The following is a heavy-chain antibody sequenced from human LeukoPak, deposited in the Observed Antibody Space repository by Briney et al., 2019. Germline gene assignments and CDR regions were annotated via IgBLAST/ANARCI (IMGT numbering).Heavy chain of an antibody. D-gene: IGHD3-22*01. CDR1: GGSISSYY. CDR2: IFYSGST. Sequence: SETLSLTCTVSGGSISSYYWSWVRQPPGKGLEWIGNIFYSGSTYYSPSLKSRVTISLDTSRNQFSLKLNSVTAADTAVYYCAKSNGYGLIDIWGQGTMVTVSS. V-gene: IGHV4-59*12. CDR3: AKSNGYGLIDI. J-gene: IGHJ3*02.